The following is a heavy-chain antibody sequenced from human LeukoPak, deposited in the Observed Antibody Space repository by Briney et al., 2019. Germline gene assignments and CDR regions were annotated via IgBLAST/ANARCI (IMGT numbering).Heavy chain of an antibody. CDR3: AKELNNWSHYFDY. V-gene: IGHV3-7*03. Sequence: GGSLRLSCAASGFTFSSYWMSWVRQASGKGLEWVANIKQDGSEKYYVDSVKGRFTISRDNAKNSLYLQMNSLRAEDTAVYYCAKELNNWSHYFDYWGQGTLVTVSS. J-gene: IGHJ4*02. CDR1: GFTFSSYW. CDR2: IKQDGSEK. D-gene: IGHD1-1*01.